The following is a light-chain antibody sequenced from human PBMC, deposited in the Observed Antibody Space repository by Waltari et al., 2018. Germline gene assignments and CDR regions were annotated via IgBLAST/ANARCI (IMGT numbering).Light chain of an antibody. CDR2: DVS. J-gene: IGLJ3*02. CDR1: SSDVGGYNH. CDR3: CSYAGSYAWV. Sequence: QSALTQPRSVSGSPGQSVTISCTGTSSDVGGYNHVSWYQQHPGKAPKLMIYDVSTRPSGVPVRFSGSKSGNTASLTISGLQAEDEADYYCCSYAGSYAWVFGGGTKLTVL. V-gene: IGLV2-11*01.